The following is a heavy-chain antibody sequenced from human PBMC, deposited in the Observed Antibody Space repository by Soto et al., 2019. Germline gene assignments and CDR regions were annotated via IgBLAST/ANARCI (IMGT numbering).Heavy chain of an antibody. D-gene: IGHD3-22*01. CDR2: ISSSSSTI. CDR1: GFTFSSYS. J-gene: IGHJ5*02. CDR3: AGERGNSYYYDSSYVS. Sequence: GGSLRLSCAASGFTFSSYSMNWVRQAPGKGLEWVSYISSSSSTIYYADSVKGRFTISRDNAKNSLYLQMNSLRDEDTAVYYCAGERGNSYYYDSSYVSWGQGTLVTVSS. V-gene: IGHV3-48*02.